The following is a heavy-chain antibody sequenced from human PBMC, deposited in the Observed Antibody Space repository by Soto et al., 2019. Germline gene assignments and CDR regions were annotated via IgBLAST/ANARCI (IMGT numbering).Heavy chain of an antibody. V-gene: IGHV4-31*03. J-gene: IGHJ4*02. CDR3: ARTEWIQLWFDY. D-gene: IGHD5-18*01. CDR1: GASISSGGYY. Sequence: QVQLLESGPGLVKPSQTLSLICNVSGASISSGGYYWSWIRQRPGGGLEWLGFIYYSGISHYNPSLKSRGTISVDTSKNQFSLKLISVTAADTAVYYCARTEWIQLWFDYWGQGALVTVS. CDR2: IYYSGIS.